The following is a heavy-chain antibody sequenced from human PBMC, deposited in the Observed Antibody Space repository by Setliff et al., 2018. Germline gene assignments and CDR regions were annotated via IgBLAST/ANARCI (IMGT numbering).Heavy chain of an antibody. CDR1: GDSINTPTYH. J-gene: IGHJ4*02. CDR3: ARGPNLYGDLDS. CDR2: IYYTGIT. V-gene: IGHV4-39*02. Sequence: SETLSLTCTVSGDSINTPTYHWGWVRQPPGKGLEWIGLIYYTGITYYNPSLKSRVTISEDMSENQISLKLNSVTAADTAVYYCARGPNLYGDLDSWGLGTLVTVSS. D-gene: IGHD4-17*01.